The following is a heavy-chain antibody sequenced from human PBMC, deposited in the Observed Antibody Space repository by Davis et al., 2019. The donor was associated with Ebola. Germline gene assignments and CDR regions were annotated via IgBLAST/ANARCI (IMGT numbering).Heavy chain of an antibody. V-gene: IGHV1-46*01. J-gene: IGHJ4*02. D-gene: IGHD6-13*01. CDR2: INPSGGST. Sequence: AASVKVSCKASGYTFTNNYMHWVRQAPGQGLEWMGMINPSGGSTNYAQKFQGRVTMTRDTSASTLYMELTSLRSEDTAVYYCARGTVVIPAHQYSSSWYVNYWGQGTLVTVSS. CDR3: ARGTVVIPAHQYSSSWYVNY. CDR1: GYTFTNNY.